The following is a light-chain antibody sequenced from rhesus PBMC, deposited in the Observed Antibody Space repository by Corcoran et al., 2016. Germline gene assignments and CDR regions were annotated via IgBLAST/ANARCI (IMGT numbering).Light chain of an antibody. Sequence: EIVMTQSPATLSLSPGETATLSCRASESVGSYLAWYQQKPGQAPKLIVHSAYFRATGIPDRFSGSGSRTEVTLTISSLEPEDGGVYHCQQYNDLPLTFGGGTKVELK. CDR2: SAY. CDR3: QQYNDLPLT. J-gene: IGKJ4*01. V-gene: IGKV3-40*03. CDR1: ESVGSY.